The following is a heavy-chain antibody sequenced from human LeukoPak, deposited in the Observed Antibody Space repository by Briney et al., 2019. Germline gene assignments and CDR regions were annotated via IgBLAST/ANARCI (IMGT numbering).Heavy chain of an antibody. CDR2: IYYSGST. V-gene: IGHV4-31*03. CDR3: ARGVGATTAPDY. D-gene: IGHD1-26*01. CDR1: GGSISSGGYY. Sequence: PSETLSLTCTVSGGSISSGGYYWSWIRQHPGKGLEWIGYIYYSGSTYYNPSLKSRVTISVDTSKNQFSLKLSSVTAADTAVYYCARGVGATTAPDYWGQGTLVTVPS. J-gene: IGHJ4*02.